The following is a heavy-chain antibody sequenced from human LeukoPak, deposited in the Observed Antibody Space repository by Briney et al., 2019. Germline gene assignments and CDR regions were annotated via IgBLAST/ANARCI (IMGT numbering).Heavy chain of an antibody. D-gene: IGHD3-10*01. CDR2: IRASGDST. CDR1: GLTFSRYA. J-gene: IGHJ5*02. Sequence: GGPLRLSCAASGLTFSRYAMSWVRQAPGKRLEWVSGIRASGDSTYYADSVKGRFTISRDNSKNTLYLYMNSLRAEDTAVYYCAKARSITMVRGSPSDPWGQGTLVTVSS. CDR3: AKARSITMVRGSPSDP. V-gene: IGHV3-23*01.